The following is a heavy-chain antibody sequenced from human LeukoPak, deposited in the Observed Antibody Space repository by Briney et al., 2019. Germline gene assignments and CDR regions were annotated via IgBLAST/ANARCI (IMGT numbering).Heavy chain of an antibody. CDR1: GFTFGDYL. Sequence: GGSLRLSCTASGFTFGDYLMSWFRQAPGKGLEWIGFISGGTTEYAASVKGRFTISRDDSTSIAYLQMNSLATEDTAVYYCSRGSGWLSVYWGQGTLVTVSS. J-gene: IGHJ4*02. CDR3: SRGSGWLSVY. V-gene: IGHV3-49*03. D-gene: IGHD6-19*01. CDR2: ISGGTT.